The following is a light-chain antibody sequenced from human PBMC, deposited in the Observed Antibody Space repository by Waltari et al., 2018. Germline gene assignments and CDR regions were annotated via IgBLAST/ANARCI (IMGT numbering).Light chain of an antibody. CDR2: WAS. CDR1: QRVLSNNQNY. J-gene: IGKJ4*01. CDR3: QQHHSAPLT. V-gene: IGKV4-1*01. Sequence: DFVMTQSPDSLAVSLGERATINCRSSQRVLSNNQNYLAWYQQKPGQPPKLLIYWASHGASGVPDRFGGSGSATDFTLTISSLQAEDVAVYYCQQHHSAPLTFGGGTKVEI.